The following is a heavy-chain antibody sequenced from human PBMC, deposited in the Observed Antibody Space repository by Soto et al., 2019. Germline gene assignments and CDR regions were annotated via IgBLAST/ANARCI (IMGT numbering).Heavy chain of an antibody. CDR2: IGDDGIV. CDR1: GSSISGSPYP. V-gene: IGHV4-39*02. J-gene: IGHJ4*02. Sequence: SETLSLTCTVSGSSISGSPYPWGWIRQPPGKGLEWIGSIGDDGIVYYNPSLTGRATLFVDTSKNRFSLQMNSLRAEDTAVYYCARILGPSWGQGTMVTVSS. CDR3: ARILGPS.